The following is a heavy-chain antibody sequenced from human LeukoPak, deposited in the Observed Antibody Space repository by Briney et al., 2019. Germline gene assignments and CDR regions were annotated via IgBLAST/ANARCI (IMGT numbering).Heavy chain of an antibody. CDR1: GYTFTGYY. CDR3: ASPKYYYDSSGSFDY. CDR2: INPNSGGT. V-gene: IGHV1-2*02. Sequence: XSVKVSCKASGYTFTGYYMHWVRQAHGQGLEWKGWINPNSGGTKYAQKFQGRVTMTRETNIRTAYMELRRRRSDDTAVYYCASPKYYYDSSGSFDYWGQGTLVTVSS. J-gene: IGHJ4*02. D-gene: IGHD3-22*01.